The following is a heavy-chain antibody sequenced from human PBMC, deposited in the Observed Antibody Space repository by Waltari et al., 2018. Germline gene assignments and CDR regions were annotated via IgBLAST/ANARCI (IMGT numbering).Heavy chain of an antibody. CDR3: AAQITIFGVVIRRFDY. V-gene: IGHV3-23*01. J-gene: IGHJ4*02. CDR2: ISGSGGST. D-gene: IGHD3-3*01. CDR1: GGSFSGYY. Sequence: VQLQQWGAGLLKPSETLSLTCAVYGGSFSGYYWSWVRQAPGKGLEWVSAISGSGGSTYYADSVKGRFTISRDNSKNTLYLQMNSLRAEDTAVYYCAAQITIFGVVIRRFDYWGQGTLFTVSS.